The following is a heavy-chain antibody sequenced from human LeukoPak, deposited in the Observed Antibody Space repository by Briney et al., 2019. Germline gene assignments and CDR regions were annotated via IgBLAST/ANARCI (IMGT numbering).Heavy chain of an antibody. J-gene: IGHJ4*02. CDR1: GYSLTSYG. Sequence: GASVKVSCKASGYSLTSYGINWVRQAPGQGLEWMGWMNPNSANTGYAQNFQGRVTMTRNTSISTAYMELRNLRSEDTAVYYCASRRCSGGSCYPGYWGQGTLVTVSS. D-gene: IGHD2-15*01. V-gene: IGHV1-8*02. CDR3: ASRRCSGGSCYPGY. CDR2: MNPNSANT.